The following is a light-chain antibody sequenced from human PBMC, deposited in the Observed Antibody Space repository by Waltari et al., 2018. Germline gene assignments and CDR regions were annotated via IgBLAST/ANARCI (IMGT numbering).Light chain of an antibody. Sequence: TCRASQTIRNYLNWYQQRPGKAPKLLISAASSLQSGVPSRFSGSGSGTDFALTISSLQPEDFASDHCQETYTTLFTFGPGTKVEIK. J-gene: IGKJ3*01. CDR2: AAS. CDR3: QETYTTLFT. V-gene: IGKV1-39*01. CDR1: QTIRNY.